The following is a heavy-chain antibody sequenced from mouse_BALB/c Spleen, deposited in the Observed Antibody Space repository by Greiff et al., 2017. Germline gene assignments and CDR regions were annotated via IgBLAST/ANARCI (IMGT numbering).Heavy chain of an antibody. CDR3: TNYYGSSYGFAY. Sequence: QVQLKESGAELVRPGASVTLSCKASGYTFTDYEMHWVKQTPVHGLEWIGAIDPETGGTAYNQKFKGKATLTADKSSSTAYMELRSLTSEDSAVYYCTNYYGSSYGFAYWGQGTLVTVSA. J-gene: IGHJ3*01. CDR1: GYTFTDYE. V-gene: IGHV1-15*01. CDR2: IDPETGGT. D-gene: IGHD1-1*01.